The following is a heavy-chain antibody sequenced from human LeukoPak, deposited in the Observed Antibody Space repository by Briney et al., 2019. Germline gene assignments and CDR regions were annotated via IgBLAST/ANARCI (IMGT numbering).Heavy chain of an antibody. CDR1: GGSISSYY. CDR3: ARTSIFGVVTLHDY. J-gene: IGHJ4*02. CDR2: IYYSGST. D-gene: IGHD3-3*01. V-gene: IGHV4-59*01. Sequence: SETLSLTCTVSGGSISSYYWSWIRQPPGKGLEWIGYIYYSGSTNYNPSLKSRVTISVDTSKNQFSLKLSSVTAADTAVYYCARTSIFGVVTLHDYWGQGTLVTVSS.